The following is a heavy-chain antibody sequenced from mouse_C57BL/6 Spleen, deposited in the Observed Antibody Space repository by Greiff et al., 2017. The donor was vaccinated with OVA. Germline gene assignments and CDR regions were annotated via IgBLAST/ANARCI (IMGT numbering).Heavy chain of an antibody. CDR1: GFTFSSYA. J-gene: IGHJ4*01. D-gene: IGHD2-4*01. CDR2: ISSGGDYI. CDR3: TREDYDEKAMDY. V-gene: IGHV5-9-1*02. Sequence: EVQLVESGEGLVKPGGSLKLSCAASGFTFSSYAMSWVRQTPEKRLEWVAYISSGGDYIYYADTVKGRFTISRDNARNTLYLQMSSLKSEDTAMYYCTREDYDEKAMDYWGQGTSVTVSS.